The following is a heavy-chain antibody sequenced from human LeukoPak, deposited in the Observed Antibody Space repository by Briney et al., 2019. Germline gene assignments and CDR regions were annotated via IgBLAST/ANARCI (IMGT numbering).Heavy chain of an antibody. D-gene: IGHD3-22*01. CDR1: GYTFTRFA. V-gene: IGHV1-18*01. CDR3: ARDGDSSGYSGSYDY. Sequence: ASVKVSRKTSGYTFTRFAISWVRQAPGQGLEWMGWISGYNGNTNYVERLQGRVTMTADTAISTAYMELSRLRSDDTAVYYCARDGDSSGYSGSYDYWGQGPLVTVSS. CDR2: ISGYNGNT. J-gene: IGHJ4*02.